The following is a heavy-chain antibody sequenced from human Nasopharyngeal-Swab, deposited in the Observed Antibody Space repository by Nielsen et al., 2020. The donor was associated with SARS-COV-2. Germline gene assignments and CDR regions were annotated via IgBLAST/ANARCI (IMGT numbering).Heavy chain of an antibody. CDR2: INPSGGST. V-gene: IGHV1-46*01. CDR1: GYTLSNYY. CDR3: ARDGDGNWYFDL. Sequence: ASVKVSCKASGYTLSNYYMHWVRQAPGQGLEWMGIINPSGGSTSYAQKFQGRVTMTRDTSTSTVYMELSSLRSEDTAVYYCARDGDGNWYFDLWGRGTLVTVSS. J-gene: IGHJ2*01. D-gene: IGHD4-17*01.